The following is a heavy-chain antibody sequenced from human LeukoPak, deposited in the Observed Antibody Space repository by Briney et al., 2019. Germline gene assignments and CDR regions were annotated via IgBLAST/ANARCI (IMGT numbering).Heavy chain of an antibody. V-gene: IGHV4-59*01. Sequence: SETLSLTCTVSGGSISPYYWSWIRQTPGKGLEWIGYILYSGTTTNYNPSLKSRVTISVDTSKMQFSLKLSSVTAADTAVYYCARDQLYFDSSGYYRTDAFDIWGQGTMVTVSS. CDR2: ILYSGTT. CDR1: GGSISPYY. D-gene: IGHD3-22*01. J-gene: IGHJ3*02. CDR3: ARDQLYFDSSGYYRTDAFDI.